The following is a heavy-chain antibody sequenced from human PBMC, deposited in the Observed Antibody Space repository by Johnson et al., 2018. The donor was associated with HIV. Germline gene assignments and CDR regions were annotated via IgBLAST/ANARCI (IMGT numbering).Heavy chain of an antibody. CDR3: ANEPHLDAFDI. V-gene: IGHV3-30*18. J-gene: IGHJ3*02. CDR2: ISYDGSKK. Sequence: QVQLVESGGGVVQPGRSLRLSCAASGFTFSSYGMHWVRQAPGKGLEWVAVISYDGSKKYYADSVKGRFTISRDNSKNTLYLQMNSLRAEDTAVYYCANEPHLDAFDIWGQGTMVTVSS. CDR1: GFTFSSYG.